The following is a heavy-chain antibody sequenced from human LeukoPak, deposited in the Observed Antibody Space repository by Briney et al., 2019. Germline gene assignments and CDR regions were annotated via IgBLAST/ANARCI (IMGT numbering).Heavy chain of an antibody. CDR2: INHSGST. Sequence: PSETLSLTCAVYGGSFSGYYWSWIRQPPGKGLEWIGEINHSGSTNYNPSLKSRVTMSVDTSKNQFSLKLSSVTAADTAVYYCARDSSGSIARYWGQGTLVTVSS. D-gene: IGHD3-22*01. V-gene: IGHV4-34*01. J-gene: IGHJ4*02. CDR3: ARDSSGSIARY. CDR1: GGSFSGYY.